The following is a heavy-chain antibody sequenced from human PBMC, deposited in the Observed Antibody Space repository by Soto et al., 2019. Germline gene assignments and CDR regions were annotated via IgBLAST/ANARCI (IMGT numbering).Heavy chain of an antibody. CDR1: GGSISGYY. Sequence: PSETLSLTCTVSGGSISGYYWTWIRQPPGKGLEWIGYIYYSGSTNYNPSLESRVTISVDTSKIQLSLKLRSVTAADTAVYYCARESYYYDSSRDKFRGFDYWGQGTLVTVSS. CDR2: IYYSGST. CDR3: ARESYYYDSSRDKFRGFDY. V-gene: IGHV4-59*01. D-gene: IGHD3-22*01. J-gene: IGHJ4*02.